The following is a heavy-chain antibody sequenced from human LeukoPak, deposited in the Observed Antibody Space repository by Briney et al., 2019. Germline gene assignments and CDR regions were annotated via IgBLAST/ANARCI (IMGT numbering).Heavy chain of an antibody. D-gene: IGHD3-3*01. V-gene: IGHV3-33*08. Sequence: GGSLRLSCAASGFTFSSYGMHWVRQAPGKGLEWVAVIWYDGSNKYYADSVKGRFTISRDNSKNTLYLQMNSLRAEDMAVYYCAREGRPYYDFWSGYYLFDYWGQGTLVTVSS. CDR1: GFTFSSYG. CDR3: AREGRPYYDFWSGYYLFDY. CDR2: IWYDGSNK. J-gene: IGHJ4*02.